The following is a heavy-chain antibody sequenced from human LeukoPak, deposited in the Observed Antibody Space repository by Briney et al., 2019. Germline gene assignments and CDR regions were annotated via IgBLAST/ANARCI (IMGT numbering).Heavy chain of an antibody. Sequence: GGSLRLSCAASGFTFSSYSMNWVRQAPGKGLEWVSSISSSSSYIYYADSVKGRFTISRDNAKNSLYLQMNSLRAEDTAVYYCARDRLGYCSSTSCYFHGMDAWGKGTTVTVSS. CDR2: ISSSSSYI. CDR3: ARDRLGYCSSTSCYFHGMDA. D-gene: IGHD2-2*01. V-gene: IGHV3-21*01. CDR1: GFTFSSYS. J-gene: IGHJ6*04.